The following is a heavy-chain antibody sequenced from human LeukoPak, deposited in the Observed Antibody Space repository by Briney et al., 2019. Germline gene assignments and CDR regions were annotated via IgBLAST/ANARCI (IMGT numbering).Heavy chain of an antibody. CDR1: GFTFSSFS. D-gene: IGHD3-22*01. V-gene: IGHV3-21*01. CDR2: ISSRSSYI. CDR3: AIDSSGLFDY. Sequence: GGSLRLSCAASGFTFSSFSMNWARQTPGRGLEWVSSISSRSSYIYYADSLKGRFTISRDNAKNSLYLQMNSLRAEDTAVYYCAIDSSGLFDYWGQGTLVTVSS. J-gene: IGHJ4*02.